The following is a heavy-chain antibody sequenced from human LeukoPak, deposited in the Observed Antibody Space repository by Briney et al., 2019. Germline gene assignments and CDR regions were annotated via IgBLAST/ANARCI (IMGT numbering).Heavy chain of an antibody. J-gene: IGHJ4*02. D-gene: IGHD2-21*01. Sequence: SETLSLTCAVSGGSMSSYYWSWIRPPAGKGLEWIGRIYTSGSTNYNPSLKSRVTMSVDTSKNQFSLKLSSVTDADTAVYYCARTYLLYYFDYWGQGTLVTVSS. V-gene: IGHV4-4*07. CDR1: GGSMSSYY. CDR3: ARTYLLYYFDY. CDR2: IYTSGST.